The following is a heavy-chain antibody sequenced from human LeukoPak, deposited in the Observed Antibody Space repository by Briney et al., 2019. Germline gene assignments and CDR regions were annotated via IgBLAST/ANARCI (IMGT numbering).Heavy chain of an antibody. J-gene: IGHJ3*02. CDR2: INTDGSST. CDR3: AKSSTSCCDAFDI. Sequence: GGSLRLSCAASGFTFSSYSMNWVRQAPGKGLVWVSRINTDGSSTSYADSVKGRFTISRDNAKNTLYLQMNSLRAEDTAVYYCAKSSTSCCDAFDIWGQGTMVTVSS. CDR1: GFTFSSYS. D-gene: IGHD2-2*01. V-gene: IGHV3-74*01.